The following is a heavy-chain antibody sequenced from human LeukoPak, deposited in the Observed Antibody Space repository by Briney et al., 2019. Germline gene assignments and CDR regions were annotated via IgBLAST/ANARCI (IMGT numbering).Heavy chain of an antibody. Sequence: GGSLRLSCTASGFTFSSYSMNWVRQAPGKGLEWVANIKSDGTEKHYVDSVKGRFTISRDNAKNSLYLQMNSLRTEDTAVYYCARERWGPEYWGQGTLVTVSS. CDR3: ARERWGPEY. V-gene: IGHV3-7*01. D-gene: IGHD5-24*01. CDR2: IKSDGTEK. CDR1: GFTFSSYS. J-gene: IGHJ4*02.